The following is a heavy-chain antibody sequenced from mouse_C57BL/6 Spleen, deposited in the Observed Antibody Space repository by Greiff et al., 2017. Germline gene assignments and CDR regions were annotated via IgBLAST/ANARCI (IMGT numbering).Heavy chain of an antibody. D-gene: IGHD1-1*01. Sequence: DVQLQESGTVLARPGASVKMSCKTSGYTFTSYWMHWVKQRPGQGLEWIGAIYPGNSDTSYNQKFKGKAKLTAVTSASTAYMELRSLTSEDSAVYYCARRGYYGSSYAMDYWGQGTSVTVSS. CDR1: GYTFTSYW. CDR3: ARRGYYGSSYAMDY. CDR2: IYPGNSDT. J-gene: IGHJ4*01. V-gene: IGHV1-5*01.